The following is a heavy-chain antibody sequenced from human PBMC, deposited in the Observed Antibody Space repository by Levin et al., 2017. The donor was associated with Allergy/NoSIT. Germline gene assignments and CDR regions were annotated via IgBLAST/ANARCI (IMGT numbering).Heavy chain of an antibody. CDR1: GFTFSSYG. D-gene: IGHD3-10*01. Sequence: GGSLRLSCAASGFTFSSYGMHWVRQAPGKGLEWVAVIWYDGSNKYYADSVKGRFTISRDNSKNTLYLQMNSLRAEDTAVYYCARDAGLHYYGSGSYDAFDIWGQGTMVTVSS. V-gene: IGHV3-33*01. CDR3: ARDAGLHYYGSGSYDAFDI. CDR2: IWYDGSNK. J-gene: IGHJ3*02.